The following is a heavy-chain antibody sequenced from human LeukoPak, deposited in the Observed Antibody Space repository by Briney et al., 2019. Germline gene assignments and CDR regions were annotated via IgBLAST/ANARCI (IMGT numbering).Heavy chain of an antibody. V-gene: IGHV3-7*03. CDR2: IKVDGSEK. J-gene: IGHJ4*02. Sequence: PGGSLRLSCAASGFTFSNYYMTWVRQAPGKGLEWVATIKVDGSEKHYVDSVKGRFTISRDNAKNTLYLQMNSLRAEDTAVYYCAKHSSYDYFDYWGQGTLVTVSS. CDR1: GFTFSNYY. D-gene: IGHD1-26*01. CDR3: AKHSSYDYFDY.